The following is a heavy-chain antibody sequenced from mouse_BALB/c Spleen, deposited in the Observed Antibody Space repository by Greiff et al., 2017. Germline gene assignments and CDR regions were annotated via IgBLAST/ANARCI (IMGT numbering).Heavy chain of an antibody. V-gene: IGHV5-9*03. CDR1: GFTFSSYT. Sequence: EVQRVESGGGLVKPGGSLKLSCAASGFTFSSYTMSWVRQTPEKRLEWVATISSGGGNTYYPDSVKGRFTISRDNAKNNLYLQMSSLRSEDTALYYCARYGAMDYWGQGTSVTVSS. CDR3: ARYGAMDY. CDR2: ISSGGGNT. J-gene: IGHJ4*01.